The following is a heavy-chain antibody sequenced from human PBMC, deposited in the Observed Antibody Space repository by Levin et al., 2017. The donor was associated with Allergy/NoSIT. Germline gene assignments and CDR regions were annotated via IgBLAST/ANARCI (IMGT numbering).Heavy chain of an antibody. CDR1: GFSFSSYA. CDR2: ICSYDSCT. Sequence: HPGGSLRLSCAASGFSFSSYAMTWVRQAPGKGLEWVSSICSYDSCTYYADSVKGRFTISRDNSRKTLYLQMNRLRAEDTAVYYCAKDRVVLMAYATFFDSWGQGTPVTVSS. D-gene: IGHD2-8*01. V-gene: IGHV3-23*03. J-gene: IGHJ4*02. CDR3: AKDRVVLMAYATFFDS.